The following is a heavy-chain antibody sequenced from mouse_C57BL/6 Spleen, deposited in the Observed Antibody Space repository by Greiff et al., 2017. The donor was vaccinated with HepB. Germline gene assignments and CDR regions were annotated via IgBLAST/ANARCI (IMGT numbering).Heavy chain of an antibody. V-gene: IGHV5-9-1*02. D-gene: IGHD2-1*01. Sequence: EVKLMESGEGLVKPGGSLKLSCAASGFTFSSYAMSWVRQTPEKRLEWVAYISSGGDYIYYADTVKGRFTISRDNARNTLYLQMSSLKSEDTAMYYCTRADYGNYFDYWGQGTTLTVSS. CDR1: GFTFSSYA. J-gene: IGHJ2*01. CDR2: ISSGGDYI. CDR3: TRADYGNYFDY.